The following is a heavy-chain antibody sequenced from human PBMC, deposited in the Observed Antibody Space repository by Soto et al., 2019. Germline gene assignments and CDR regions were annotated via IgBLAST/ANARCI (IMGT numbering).Heavy chain of an antibody. CDR1: GYTFTSYG. V-gene: IGHV1-18*01. CDR3: ASDAAVGLFDY. J-gene: IGHJ4*02. CDR2: INPYNGNT. D-gene: IGHD1-26*01. Sequence: QVQLVQSGAEVKKPGASVKVSCKASGYTFTSYGISWVRQAPGQGLEWMGWINPYNGNTKYAQKLQGRVTMTTDTSTSTGYREVRSLRSDDKAVYYCASDAAVGLFDYWGQGTLVTVSS.